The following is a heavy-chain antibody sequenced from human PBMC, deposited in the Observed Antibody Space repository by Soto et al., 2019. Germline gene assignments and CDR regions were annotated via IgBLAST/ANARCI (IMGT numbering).Heavy chain of an antibody. CDR2: INAGNGNT. J-gene: IGHJ4*02. Sequence: ASVKVSCKASGYTFTSYAMHWVRQAPGQRLEWMGWINAGNGNTKYSQKFQGRVTITRDTSASTAYMELSSLRSEDTAVYYCARKLVRGVNLLGYWGQGTLVTVSS. D-gene: IGHD3-10*01. CDR1: GYTFTSYA. CDR3: ARKLVRGVNLLGY. V-gene: IGHV1-3*01.